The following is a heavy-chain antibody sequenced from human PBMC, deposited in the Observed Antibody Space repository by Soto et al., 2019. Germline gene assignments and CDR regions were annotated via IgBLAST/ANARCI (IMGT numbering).Heavy chain of an antibody. CDR2: TYYRSKWYN. CDR1: GDSVSSNSAA. V-gene: IGHV6-1*01. J-gene: IGHJ3*02. CDR3: ARDSYYDFWSGYLTHDAFDI. D-gene: IGHD3-3*01. Sequence: SQTLSLTCVISGDSVSSNSAAWNWIRQSPSRGLEWLGRTYYRSKWYNDYAVSVKSRITINPDTSKNQFSLQLNSVTPEDTAVYYCARDSYYDFWSGYLTHDAFDIWGQGTMVTVSS.